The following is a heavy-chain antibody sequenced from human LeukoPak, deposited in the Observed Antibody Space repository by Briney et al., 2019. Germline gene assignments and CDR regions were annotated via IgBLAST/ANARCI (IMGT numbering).Heavy chain of an antibody. CDR3: AYYYGSGSTRGYYFYY. D-gene: IGHD3-10*01. Sequence: GGSLRLSCAASGFTFSSYWMHWVRQAPGKGLVWVSRINSDGSSTSYADSVKGRFTISRDNAKNTLYLQMNSLRAEDTAVYYCAYYYGSGSTRGYYFYYWGQGTLVTVSS. V-gene: IGHV3-74*01. CDR1: GFTFSSYW. CDR2: INSDGSST. J-gene: IGHJ4*02.